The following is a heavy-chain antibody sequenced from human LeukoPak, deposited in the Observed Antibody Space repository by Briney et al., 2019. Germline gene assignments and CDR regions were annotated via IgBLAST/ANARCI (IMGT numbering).Heavy chain of an antibody. CDR2: VYYSGST. J-gene: IGHJ5*02. V-gene: IGHV4-59*01. D-gene: IGHD4-23*01. CDR3: ARGSIPGDYGGYNWFDP. Sequence: PSETLSLTCTVSGGSISNYYWSWIRQPPGKGLEWIGYVYYSGSTNYNPSLKSRVTISVDTPKNQFSLKLSSVTAADTAVYYCARGSIPGDYGGYNWFDPWGQGTLVTVCS. CDR1: GGSISNYY.